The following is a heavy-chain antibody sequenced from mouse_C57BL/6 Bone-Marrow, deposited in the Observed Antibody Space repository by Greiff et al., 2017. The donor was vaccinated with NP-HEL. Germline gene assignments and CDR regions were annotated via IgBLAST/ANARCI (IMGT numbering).Heavy chain of an antibody. Sequence: QVQLHQPGAELVKPGASVKLSCKASGYTFTSYWMHWVKQRPGQGLEWIGMIHPNSGSTNYNEKFKSKATLTVDKSSSTAYMQLSSLTSEDSAVYYCARSRGYGSSYRFAYWGQGTRVTVSA. CDR3: ARSRGYGSSYRFAY. D-gene: IGHD1-1*01. CDR1: GYTFTSYW. J-gene: IGHJ3*01. CDR2: IHPNSGST. V-gene: IGHV1-64*01.